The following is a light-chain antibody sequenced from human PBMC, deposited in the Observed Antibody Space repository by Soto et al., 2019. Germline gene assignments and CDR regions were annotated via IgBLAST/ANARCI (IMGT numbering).Light chain of an antibody. CDR3: QTLGTGNVV. CDR1: SGHSSYA. J-gene: IGLJ2*01. CDR2: LNSDGSH. V-gene: IGLV4-69*01. Sequence: QSVLTQSHSASASLGASVKLTCTLSSGHSSYAIAWHQQQPEKGPRYLMKLNSDGSHSKGDGIPDRFSGSSSGAERYLTISSLQSEDEADYYCQTLGTGNVVFGGGTTLTVL.